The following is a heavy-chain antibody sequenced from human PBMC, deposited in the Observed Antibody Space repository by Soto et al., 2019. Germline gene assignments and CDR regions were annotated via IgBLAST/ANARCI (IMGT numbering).Heavy chain of an antibody. CDR3: ARGAGELGYCSGGSCPGLSHYMDV. V-gene: IGHV4-34*01. CDR1: GGSFSGYY. D-gene: IGHD2-15*01. J-gene: IGHJ6*03. CDR2: INHSGST. Sequence: SETLSLTCAVYGGSFSGYYWSWIRQPPGKGLEWIGEINHSGSTNYNPSLKSRVTISVDTSKNQFSLKLSSVTAADTAVYYCARGAGELGYCSGGSCPGLSHYMDVWGKGTTVTVSS.